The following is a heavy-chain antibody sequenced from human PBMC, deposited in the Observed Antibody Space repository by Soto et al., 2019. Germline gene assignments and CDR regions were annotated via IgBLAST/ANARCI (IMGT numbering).Heavy chain of an antibody. CDR1: GGSFSGYY. CDR3: ASMGYHYGSGSYTIDY. V-gene: IGHV4-34*01. CDR2: INHSGST. Sequence: SETLSLTCAVYGGSFSGYYWSWIRQPPGKGLEWIGEINHSGSTNYNPSLKSRVTISVDTSKNQFSLKLSSVTAADTAVYYCASMGYHYGSGSYTIDYWGQGTLVTVSS. D-gene: IGHD3-10*01. J-gene: IGHJ4*02.